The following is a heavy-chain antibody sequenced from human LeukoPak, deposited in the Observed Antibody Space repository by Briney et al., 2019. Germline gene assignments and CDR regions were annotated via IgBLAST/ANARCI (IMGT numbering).Heavy chain of an antibody. CDR3: ARGGYSSSWLARDY. CDR1: GYTFTGYY. J-gene: IGHJ4*02. V-gene: IGHV1-2*02. D-gene: IGHD6-13*01. CDR2: INPNSGGT. Sequence: ASVKVSCKASGYTFTGYYMHWVRKAPGQGLEWMGWINPNSGGTNYAQKFQGRVTMTGDTSISTAYMELSRLRSDDTAVYYCARGGYSSSWLARDYWGQGTLVTVSS.